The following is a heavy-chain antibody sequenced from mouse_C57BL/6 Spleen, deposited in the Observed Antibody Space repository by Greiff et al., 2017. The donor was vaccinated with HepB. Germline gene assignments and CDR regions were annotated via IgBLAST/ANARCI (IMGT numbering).Heavy chain of an antibody. CDR3: ARVPSYGYDSYAMDY. CDR2: IHPNSGST. J-gene: IGHJ4*01. D-gene: IGHD2-2*01. Sequence: VQLQQSGAELVKPGASVKLSCKASGYTFTSYWMHWVKQRPGQGLEWIGMIHPNSGSTNYNEKFKSKATLTVDKSSSTAYMQLSSLTSEDSAVYYCARVPSYGYDSYAMDYWGQGTSVTVSS. CDR1: GYTFTSYW. V-gene: IGHV1-64*01.